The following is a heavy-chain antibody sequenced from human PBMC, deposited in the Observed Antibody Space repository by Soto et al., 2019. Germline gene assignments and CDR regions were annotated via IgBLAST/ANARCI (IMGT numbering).Heavy chain of an antibody. V-gene: IGHV3-23*01. CDR1: GFTFSSYA. CDR2: ISAGGGST. J-gene: IGHJ4*02. Sequence: GGSLRLSCAASGFTFSSYAMSWVRQAPGKGLEWVSSISAGGGSTYYADSVKGRFAISRDNSMNTLYLQMNSLRAEDTAVYYCAKDHGYSSGYYVDFDYWGQGTLVTVSS. D-gene: IGHD6-19*01. CDR3: AKDHGYSSGYYVDFDY.